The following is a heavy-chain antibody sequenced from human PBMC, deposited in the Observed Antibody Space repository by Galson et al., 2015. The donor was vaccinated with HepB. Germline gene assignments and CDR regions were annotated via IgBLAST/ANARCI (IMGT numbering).Heavy chain of an antibody. D-gene: IGHD1-1*01. Sequence: SLRLSCAASGFTFSSYWMSWVRQAPGKGLEWVANINQDGSDKYYVDSVKGRFTISRDNAKNSLYLQMNSLRAEDTAVYYCASNWVLDYWGPGTLVTVSS. CDR3: ASNWVLDY. J-gene: IGHJ4*02. CDR1: GFTFSSYW. CDR2: INQDGSDK. V-gene: IGHV3-7*03.